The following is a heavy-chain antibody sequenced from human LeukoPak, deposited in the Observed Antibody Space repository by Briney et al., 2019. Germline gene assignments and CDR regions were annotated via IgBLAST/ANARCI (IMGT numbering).Heavy chain of an antibody. J-gene: IGHJ3*02. CDR2: ISSSSSTI. D-gene: IGHD6-13*01. CDR3: ARDRGSSWVDAFDI. Sequence: GGSLRLSCAASGFTFSSYSMNWVRQAPGKGLEWVSYISSSSSTIYYADSVKGRFTISRDNAKNSLYLQMNSLRAEDTAVYYCARDRGSSWVDAFDIWGQGTMVTVSS. CDR1: GFTFSSYS. V-gene: IGHV3-48*01.